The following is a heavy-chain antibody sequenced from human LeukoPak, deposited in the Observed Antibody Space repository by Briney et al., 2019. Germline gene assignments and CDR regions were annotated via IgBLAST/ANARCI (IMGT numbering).Heavy chain of an antibody. Sequence: SETLSLTCTVSGGSISSSSYYWGWIRQPPGKGLEWIGSIYYSGSTYYNPPLKSRVTISVDKSKNQFSLKLSSVTAADTAVYYCARTSAAAVTLDYWGQGTLVTVSS. J-gene: IGHJ4*02. CDR2: IYYSGST. CDR1: GGSISSSSYY. CDR3: ARTSAAAVTLDY. D-gene: IGHD6-13*01. V-gene: IGHV4-39*07.